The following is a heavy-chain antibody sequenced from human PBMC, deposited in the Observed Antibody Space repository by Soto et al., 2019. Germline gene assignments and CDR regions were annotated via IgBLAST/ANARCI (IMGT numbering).Heavy chain of an antibody. CDR1: GGTFSSYT. V-gene: IGHV1-69*02. CDR3: ARGGYDLPWYFDL. CDR2: IIPILGIA. D-gene: IGHD5-12*01. Sequence: QVQLVQSGAEVKKPGSSVKVSCKASGGTFSSYTISWVRQAPGQGLEWMGRIIPILGIANYAQKFQGRVTITADKSTSTAYMDLSSLRSEDTAVYYCARGGYDLPWYFDLWGRGTLVTVSS. J-gene: IGHJ2*01.